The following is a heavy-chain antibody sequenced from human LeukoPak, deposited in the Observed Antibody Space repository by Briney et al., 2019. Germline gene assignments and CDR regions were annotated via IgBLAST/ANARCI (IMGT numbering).Heavy chain of an antibody. Sequence: ASVKASCKLSGDTLTGLSMHWVRQSPGKGLEWMGGFDPEEGETIYAQRFQGRVTMTEDTVTDTAHMELSSLTSEDTAVYYCATAGIVLDTGAEFLLHWGQGTLVTVSS. D-gene: IGHD2-8*01. J-gene: IGHJ1*01. CDR3: ATAGIVLDTGAEFLLH. V-gene: IGHV1-24*01. CDR2: FDPEEGET. CDR1: GDTLTGLS.